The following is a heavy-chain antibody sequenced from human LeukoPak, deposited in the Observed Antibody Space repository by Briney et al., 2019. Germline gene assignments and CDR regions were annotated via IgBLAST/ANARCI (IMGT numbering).Heavy chain of an antibody. CDR1: GGSISSYY. J-gene: IGHJ5*02. D-gene: IGHD2-2*01. Sequence: SETLSLTCTVSGGSISSYYWSWIRQPPGKGLEWIGYIYYSGSTNYNPSLKSRVTISVDTSKNQFSLKLSSVTAADTGVYYCARGIRSWYCSSTSCSNWFDLWGQGTLVTVSS. CDR3: ARGIRSWYCSSTSCSNWFDL. CDR2: IYYSGST. V-gene: IGHV4-59*01.